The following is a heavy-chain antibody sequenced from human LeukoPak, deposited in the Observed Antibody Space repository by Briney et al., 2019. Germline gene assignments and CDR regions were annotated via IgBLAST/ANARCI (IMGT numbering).Heavy chain of an antibody. D-gene: IGHD3-9*01. J-gene: IGHJ5*02. CDR1: GGSISSSSYY. CDR2: IHYSGST. Sequence: PSETLSLTCTVSGGSISSSSYYWGWIRQPPGKGLEWIGSIHYSGSTYYNPSLKSRVTISVDTSKNQFSLKLSSVTAADTAVYYCARVNRAYYDILTGYSGYNWFDPWGQGTLVTVSS. V-gene: IGHV4-39*01. CDR3: ARVNRAYYDILTGYSGYNWFDP.